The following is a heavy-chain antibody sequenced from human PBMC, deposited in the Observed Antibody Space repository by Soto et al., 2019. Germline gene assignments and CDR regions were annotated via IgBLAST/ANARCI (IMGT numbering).Heavy chain of an antibody. D-gene: IGHD5-12*01. J-gene: IGHJ4*02. CDR1: GFTFSSYA. CDR3: TTGGYGLLDY. Sequence: GGSLRLSCAASGFTFSSYAMTWVRQAPGKGLEWVSTVSYNGGSTYYTESVKGRFTVSRDNSKKTLYLQMNSLRAEDTAIYYCTTGGYGLLDYWGQGSLVTVSS. CDR2: VSYNGGST. V-gene: IGHV3-23*01.